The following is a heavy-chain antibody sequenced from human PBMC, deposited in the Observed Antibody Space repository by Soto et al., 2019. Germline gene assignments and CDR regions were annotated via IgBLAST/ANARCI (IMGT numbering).Heavy chain of an antibody. CDR1: GGSVSSGTYY. CDR2: VHYSGRT. Sequence: SATLSLTYTVTGGSVSSGTYYWTWIRQSPGKGLEWIGYVHYSGRTNYNPSLKRRVTVSLDTSKNQFSLKLRTVPAADTALYFCERDRGTGSKYNCSEPCGQGALVT. V-gene: IGHV4-61*01. D-gene: IGHD1-1*01. CDR3: ERDRGTGSKYNCSEP. J-gene: IGHJ5*02.